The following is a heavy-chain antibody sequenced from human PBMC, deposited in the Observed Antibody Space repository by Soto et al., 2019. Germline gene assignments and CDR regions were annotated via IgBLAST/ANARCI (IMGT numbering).Heavy chain of an antibody. V-gene: IGHV4-39*01. CDR1: GGFISSSSTYY. D-gene: IGHD2-2*01. CDR3: ATTAADCTSSSCYDFDY. Sequence: QLQLQESGPGLVKPSETLSLTCTVSGGFISSSSTYYWGWIRQPPGKGLEWIGSISHSGNIYYSPSLNSRVMVSVDTYKNQFSLRLSSVTAADTAVYYCATTAADCTSSSCYDFDYWGQGTLVTVSP. J-gene: IGHJ4*02. CDR2: ISHSGNI.